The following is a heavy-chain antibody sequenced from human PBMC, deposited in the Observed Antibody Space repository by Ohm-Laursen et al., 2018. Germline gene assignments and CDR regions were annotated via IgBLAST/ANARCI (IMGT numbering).Heavy chain of an antibody. J-gene: IGHJ5*02. CDR3: ARDPSWGSSWIDL. D-gene: IGHD6-13*01. Sequence: SDTLSLTCTVSGGSISSYYWSWIRQPPGKGLEWIGYIYYSGSTNYNPSLKSRVTISVDTSKNQFSLKLSSVTAADTAVYYCARDPSWGSSWIDLWGQGTLVTVSS. CDR1: GGSISSYY. V-gene: IGHV4-59*12. CDR2: IYYSGST.